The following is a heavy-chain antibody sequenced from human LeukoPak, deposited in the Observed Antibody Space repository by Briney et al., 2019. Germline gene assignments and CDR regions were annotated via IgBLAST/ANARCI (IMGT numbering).Heavy chain of an antibody. CDR1: GGSISSSSYY. Sequence: PSETLSLTCSVSGGSISSSSYYWGWIRQPPGKGLDWIGNIYYSGSTYYNPSLKSRVTISVDTSKNQFSLKLSSVTAADTAVYYCARRPGGNTYGYWFDPWGQGTLVTVSS. CDR2: IYYSGST. D-gene: IGHD5-18*01. V-gene: IGHV4-39*01. J-gene: IGHJ5*02. CDR3: ARRPGGNTYGYWFDP.